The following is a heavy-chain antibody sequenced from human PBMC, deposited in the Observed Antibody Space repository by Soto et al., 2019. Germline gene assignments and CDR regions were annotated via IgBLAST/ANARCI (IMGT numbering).Heavy chain of an antibody. V-gene: IGHV1-69*13. Sequence: SVKVSCKASGGTFSSYAISWVRQAPGQGLEWMGGIIPIFGTANYAQKFQGRVTITADESTSTAYMELSSLRSEDTAVYYCARGRNYDILTDYYYYGMDVWGQGTTVTVSS. CDR3: ARGRNYDILTDYYYYGMDV. J-gene: IGHJ6*02. CDR2: IIPIFGTA. D-gene: IGHD3-9*01. CDR1: GGTFSSYA.